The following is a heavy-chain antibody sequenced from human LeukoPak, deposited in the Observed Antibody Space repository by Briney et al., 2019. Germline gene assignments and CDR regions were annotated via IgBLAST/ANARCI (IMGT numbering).Heavy chain of an antibody. CDR1: GYTFTGYY. CDR3: ARDLWGGGSGTAYY. CDR2: ITPNSGGT. J-gene: IGHJ4*02. V-gene: IGHV1-2*02. D-gene: IGHD1-1*01. Sequence: ASVMVSCKASGYTFTGYYMHWVRQAPGQWLEWMGGITPNSGGTNYAQKFQGRVTMTRDTSISTAYMELSRLRSDDTAVYYCARDLWGGGSGTAYYWGQGTLVTVSS.